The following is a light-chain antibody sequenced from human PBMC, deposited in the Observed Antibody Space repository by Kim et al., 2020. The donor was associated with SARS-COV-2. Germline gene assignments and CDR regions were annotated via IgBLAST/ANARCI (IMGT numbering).Light chain of an antibody. V-gene: IGKV3-11*01. Sequence: LSPGERATLSCRASPSVSSYLAWYQQKPGQAPRLLIYDAFNRAPGIPDRFSGSGSGTDFTLTISSLESEDFAVYYCQQRSNWPLTFGGGTKVDIK. CDR2: DAF. J-gene: IGKJ4*01. CDR1: PSVSSY. CDR3: QQRSNWPLT.